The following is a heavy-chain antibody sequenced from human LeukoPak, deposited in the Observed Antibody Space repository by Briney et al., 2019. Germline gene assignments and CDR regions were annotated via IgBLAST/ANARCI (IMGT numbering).Heavy chain of an antibody. V-gene: IGHV7-4-1*02. Sequence: ASVKVSCKASGYTFTSYAMNWVRQAPGQGLEWMGWINTNTGNPTYAQGFTGRFVFSLDTSVSTAYLQISSLKAEDTAVYYCARVLFLEWLSTENWFDPWGQGTWSPSPQ. CDR2: INTNTGNP. D-gene: IGHD3-3*01. J-gene: IGHJ5*02. CDR3: ARVLFLEWLSTENWFDP. CDR1: GYTFTSYA.